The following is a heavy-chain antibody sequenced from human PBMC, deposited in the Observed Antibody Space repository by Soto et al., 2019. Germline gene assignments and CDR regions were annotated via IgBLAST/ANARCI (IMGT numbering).Heavy chain of an antibody. J-gene: IGHJ6*02. V-gene: IGHV4-61*01. Sequence: QVQLQESGPGLVKPSETLSLTCSVSGGSVSSDYYWSWIRQPPGKGLEWIGYIFYIVSTNYNPSLTSRVTISVDTSKNQFSLKLTSVTAADTAVYYCARAHRGRTYGLDVWGPGTTVTVSS. D-gene: IGHD3-10*01. CDR2: IFYIVST. CDR1: GGSVSSDYY. CDR3: ARAHRGRTYGLDV.